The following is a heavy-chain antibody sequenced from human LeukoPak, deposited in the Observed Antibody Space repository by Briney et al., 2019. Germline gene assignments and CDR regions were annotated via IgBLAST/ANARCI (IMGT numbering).Heavy chain of an antibody. J-gene: IGHJ6*02. Sequence: ASVKVSCKASGYTFTSYGISWVRQAPGQGLEWMGWISANNGNTNYAQKLQGRVTMTTDTSTSTAYMELRSLRSDDTAVYYCARGEYNIVVVPAATSYYYYYYGMDVWGQGTTVTVSS. CDR2: ISANNGNT. CDR1: GYTFTSYG. D-gene: IGHD2-2*01. CDR3: ARGEYNIVVVPAATSYYYYYYGMDV. V-gene: IGHV1-18*01.